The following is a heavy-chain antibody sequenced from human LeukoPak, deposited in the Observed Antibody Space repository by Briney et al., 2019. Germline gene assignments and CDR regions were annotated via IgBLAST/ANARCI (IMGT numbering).Heavy chain of an antibody. Sequence: ASVKVSCKASGYTFTGYYMHWVRQAPGQGLEWMGWINPNSGGTNYAQKFQGRVTMTRNTSISTAYMELSSPRSEDTAVYYCARTVHYDILTGRPTNYYYYYGMDVWGQGTTVTVSS. V-gene: IGHV1-2*02. J-gene: IGHJ6*02. CDR1: GYTFTGYY. CDR2: INPNSGGT. CDR3: ARTVHYDILTGRPTNYYYYYGMDV. D-gene: IGHD3-9*01.